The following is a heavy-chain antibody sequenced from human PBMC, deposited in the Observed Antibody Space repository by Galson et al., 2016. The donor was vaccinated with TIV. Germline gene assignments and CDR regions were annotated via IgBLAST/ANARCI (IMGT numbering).Heavy chain of an antibody. Sequence: SLRLSCAASGLTFGSYAMNWVRQAPGKGLEWVSSIGGSGGSPYYADSVKGRFTISRDSSKNTVFLQMNSLRAEDTAIYYCAKDRQWIPSTLDHWGQGTLVTVSS. V-gene: IGHV3-23*01. J-gene: IGHJ4*02. D-gene: IGHD5-18*01. CDR2: IGGSGGSP. CDR3: AKDRQWIPSTLDH. CDR1: GLTFGSYA.